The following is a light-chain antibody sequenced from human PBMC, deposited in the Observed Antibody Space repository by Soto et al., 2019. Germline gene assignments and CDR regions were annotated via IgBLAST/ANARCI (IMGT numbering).Light chain of an antibody. CDR1: SSDVGAYDY. Sequence: QSALTQPPSAAGSPGQSVTISCTGTSSDVGAYDYVSWYQQHPGKAPKLMIYEVTKRPSGVPARFSGSKSGNTASLTVSGLQAEDEADYYCSSYAGSTNLGVFGGGTKLTVL. V-gene: IGLV2-8*01. J-gene: IGLJ2*01. CDR3: SSYAGSTNLGV. CDR2: EVT.